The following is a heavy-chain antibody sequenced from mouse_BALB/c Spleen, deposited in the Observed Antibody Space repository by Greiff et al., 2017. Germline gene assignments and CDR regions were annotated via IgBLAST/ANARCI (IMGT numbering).Heavy chain of an antibody. Sequence: EVKLMESGPGLVKPSQSLSLTCSVTGYSITSGYYWNWIRQFPGNKLEWMGYISYDGSNNYNPSLKNRISITRDTSKNQFFLKLNSVTTEDTATYYCAKGRKTMITTPWFAYWGQGTLVTVSA. J-gene: IGHJ3*01. CDR1: GYSITSGYY. CDR3: AKGRKTMITTPWFAY. D-gene: IGHD2-4*01. CDR2: ISYDGSN. V-gene: IGHV3-6*02.